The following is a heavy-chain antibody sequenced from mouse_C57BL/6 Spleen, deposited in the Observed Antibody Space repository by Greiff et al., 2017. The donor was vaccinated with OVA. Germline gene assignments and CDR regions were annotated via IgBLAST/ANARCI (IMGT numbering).Heavy chain of an antibody. D-gene: IGHD2-2*01. CDR1: GYAFSSYW. J-gene: IGHJ4*01. Sequence: QVQLQQPGAELVMPGASVKISCKASGYAFSSYWMNWVKQRPGKGLEWIGQIYPGDGDTNYNGKFKGKATLTADKSSSTAYMQLSSLTSEDSAVYFCARYDGGYGAMDYWGQGTSVTVSS. CDR3: ARYDGGYGAMDY. CDR2: IYPGDGDT. V-gene: IGHV1-80*01.